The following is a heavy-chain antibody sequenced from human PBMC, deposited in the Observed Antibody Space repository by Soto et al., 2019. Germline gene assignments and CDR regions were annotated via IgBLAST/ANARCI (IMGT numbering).Heavy chain of an antibody. CDR2: ISWNSGSI. CDR3: AKVLQSSSWSILGGMDV. D-gene: IGHD6-13*01. CDR1: GFTFDDYA. Sequence: EVQLVESGGGLVQPGRSLRLSCAASGFTFDDYAMHWVRQAPGKGLEWVSGISWNSGSIGYADSVKGRFTISRDNAKNSLYRQMNSLRAEDTALYYCAKVLQSSSWSILGGMDVWGRGTTVTVSS. V-gene: IGHV3-9*01. J-gene: IGHJ6*02.